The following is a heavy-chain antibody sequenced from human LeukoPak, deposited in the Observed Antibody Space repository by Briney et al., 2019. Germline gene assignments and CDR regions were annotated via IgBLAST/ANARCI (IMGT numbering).Heavy chain of an antibody. J-gene: IGHJ5*02. V-gene: IGHV4-4*02. CDR1: GGSISSNNW. D-gene: IGHD5-12*01. CDR3: ARVDYSGYDTRGWFDP. Sequence: SETLSLACAVSGGSISSNNWWSWVRQPPGKGLEWIGEIYHSGNANYNPSLKTRVTMSVDKSKNQFSLILSSVTAADTAVYYCARVDYSGYDTRGWFDPWGQGTLVTVSS. CDR2: IYHSGNA.